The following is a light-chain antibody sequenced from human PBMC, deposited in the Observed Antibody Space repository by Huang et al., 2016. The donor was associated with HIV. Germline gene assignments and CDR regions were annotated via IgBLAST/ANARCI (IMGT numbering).Light chain of an antibody. CDR2: LAS. CDR1: QSLLHTNGYTY. V-gene: IGKV2-28*01. Sequence: DIVLTQSPLSLPVTPGEPASISCRSSQSLLHTNGYTYLDWYVQKPGQSPQLLIFLASTRASGVPDRFSCSGSGRDFTLKISRVEAEDVGTYYCMQALQAPRTFGRGTRLQIK. CDR3: MQALQAPRT. J-gene: IGKJ2*01.